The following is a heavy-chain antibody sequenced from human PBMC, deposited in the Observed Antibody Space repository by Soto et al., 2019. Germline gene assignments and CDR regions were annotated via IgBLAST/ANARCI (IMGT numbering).Heavy chain of an antibody. J-gene: IGHJ5*02. CDR1: GYIFTSYD. D-gene: IGHD6-13*01. CDR3: AKRASSSWPYSNWFDP. CDR2: MNPNSGNT. Sequence: AASVKVSCKASGYIFTSYDINWVRQATGQGLEWMGWMNPNSGNTGYAQKFQGRVTMTRNTSISTAYMELSSLRSEDTAVYYCAKRASSSWPYSNWFDPWGQGALVTVSS. V-gene: IGHV1-8*01.